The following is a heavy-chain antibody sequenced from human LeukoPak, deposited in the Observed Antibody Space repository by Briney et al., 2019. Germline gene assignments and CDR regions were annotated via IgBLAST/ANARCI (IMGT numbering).Heavy chain of an antibody. CDR1: GGSFSGYY. CDR3: ASGGSYFDY. Sequence: SETLSLTCAVYGGSFSGYYWSWIRQPPGKGLEWIGEINHSGSTNYNPSLKSRVTISVDTSKNQFSLKLSSVTAADTAVYYCASGGSYFDYWGQGTLVTVSS. V-gene: IGHV4-34*01. CDR2: INHSGST. D-gene: IGHD3-10*01. J-gene: IGHJ4*02.